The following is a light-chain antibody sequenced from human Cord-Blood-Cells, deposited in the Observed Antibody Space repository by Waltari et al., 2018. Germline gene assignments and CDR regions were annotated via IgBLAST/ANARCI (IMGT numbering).Light chain of an antibody. J-gene: IGLJ1*01. CDR2: SNK. Sequence: QSVLTQPPSASGTPGQRVTISCSGSSSNIGSNTVNWYQQLPGTAPKLLIYSNKQRPSGGPDRFSGSKSVTSASLAIIGLQSEDEADYYCAAWDDSLNGYVFGTGTKVTVL. CDR3: AAWDDSLNGYV. V-gene: IGLV1-44*01. CDR1: SSNIGSNT.